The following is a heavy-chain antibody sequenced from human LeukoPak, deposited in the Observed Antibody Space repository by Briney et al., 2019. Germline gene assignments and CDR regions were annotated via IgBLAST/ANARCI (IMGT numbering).Heavy chain of an antibody. Sequence: GGSLRLSSLASGVTFSGYSMNCVRQAPGKGLERGSYISISSTTINYADSVKGRFTISRDNAKNSLYLQMDSLRDEDTAVYYCARVMYGGISYSVDYWGQGTLVTVSS. V-gene: IGHV3-48*02. J-gene: IGHJ4*02. D-gene: IGHD1-26*01. CDR2: ISISSTTI. CDR1: GVTFSGYS. CDR3: ARVMYGGISYSVDY.